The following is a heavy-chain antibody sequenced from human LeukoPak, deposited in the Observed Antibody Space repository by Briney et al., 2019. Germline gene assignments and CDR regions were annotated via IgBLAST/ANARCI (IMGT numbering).Heavy chain of an antibody. Sequence: GGSLRLSCAASGFTFSSFGMHWVRQAPGKGLEWVAAIWYDGSNKNYADSVKGRFTISRDNSKNALYLQMNSLRAEDTAVYYCARGKVLYAAFDYWGQGTLVTVSS. CDR3: ARGKVLYAAFDY. V-gene: IGHV3-33*01. CDR2: IWYDGSNK. CDR1: GFTFSSFG. J-gene: IGHJ4*02. D-gene: IGHD2-2*02.